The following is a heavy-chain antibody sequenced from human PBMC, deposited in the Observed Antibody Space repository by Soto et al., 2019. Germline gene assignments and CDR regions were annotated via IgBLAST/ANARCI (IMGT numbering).Heavy chain of an antibody. CDR3: ARDPYSGFWSAHPRYYGMDV. Sequence: GGSLRLSCAASGFTFSSYGMHWVRQAPGKGLEWVAVISYDGNNKYYADSVKGRFTISRDNSKNTLYLQMNSLRAEDTAVYYCARDPYSGFWSAHPRYYGMDVWGQGTKVTVSS. D-gene: IGHD3-3*01. CDR2: ISYDGNNK. J-gene: IGHJ6*02. CDR1: GFTFSSYG. V-gene: IGHV3-30*03.